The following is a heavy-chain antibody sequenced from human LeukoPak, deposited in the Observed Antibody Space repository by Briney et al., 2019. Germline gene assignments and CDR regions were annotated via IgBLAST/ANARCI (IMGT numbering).Heavy chain of an antibody. CDR2: ISGSGGST. J-gene: IGHJ4*02. V-gene: IGHV3-23*01. D-gene: IGHD6-19*01. CDR1: GFTFSSYA. CDR3: AKAKGSSGWSSDY. Sequence: GGSLRLSCAASGFTFSSYAMNWVRQAPGKGLEWVSAISGSGGSTYYADSVKGRFTISRDNSKNTLYLQMNSLRAEDTAVYYCAKAKGSSGWSSDYWGQGTLVTVSS.